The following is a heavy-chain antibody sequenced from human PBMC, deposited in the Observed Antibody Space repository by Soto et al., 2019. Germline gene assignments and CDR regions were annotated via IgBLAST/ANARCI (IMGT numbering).Heavy chain of an antibody. CDR2: ISYDGSKK. CDR1: GFTSSTYG. V-gene: IGHV3-30*18. Sequence: QVQLVESGGGVVQPGRSLRLSCAASGFTSSTYGMHWVRQAPGKGLEWVAVISYDGSKKDYADSVKGRFTISRDNSKYTLYLQTNSLRAEDTAVYYCAKVLDASMVVNGYLYWGQGTLVTVSS. CDR3: AKVLDASMVVNGYLY. D-gene: IGHD5-18*01. J-gene: IGHJ4*02.